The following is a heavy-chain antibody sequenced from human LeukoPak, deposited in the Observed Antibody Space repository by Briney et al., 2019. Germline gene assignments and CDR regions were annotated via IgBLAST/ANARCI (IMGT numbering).Heavy chain of an antibody. D-gene: IGHD1-26*01. CDR1: GFTLSSYW. Sequence: PGGSLRLSCTASGFTLSSYWMSWVRQAPGKGLEWVANIKPDGSDQYYVDSVKGRFTISRDNAKNSLYLQMNSLRAEDTAVYYCARWSLGDYWGQGTLVTVSS. CDR3: ARWSLGDY. J-gene: IGHJ4*02. V-gene: IGHV3-7*01. CDR2: IKPDGSDQ.